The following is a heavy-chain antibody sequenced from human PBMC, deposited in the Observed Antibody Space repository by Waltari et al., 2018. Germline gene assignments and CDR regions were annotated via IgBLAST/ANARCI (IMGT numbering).Heavy chain of an antibody. CDR2: SGTTGDP. J-gene: IGHJ2*01. V-gene: IGHV3-13*04. Sequence: EEQLEESGGGLVQPGGSLRLSCAASEFTFSTYDLHLVRLRSGKGMEWVASSGTTGDPYYADSGKGRFTISRENAKKSLYLQMNSLTAGDTAVYYCTRGGSPAAIEGQLHCYFDLWGRGTLVSVSS. CDR1: EFTFSTYD. D-gene: IGHD2-2*02. CDR3: TRGGSPAAIEGQLHCYFDL.